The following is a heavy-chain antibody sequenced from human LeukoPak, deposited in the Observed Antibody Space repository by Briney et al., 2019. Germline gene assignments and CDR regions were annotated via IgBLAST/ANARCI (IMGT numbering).Heavy chain of an antibody. CDR2: IIPIFGTA. J-gene: IGHJ5*02. CDR1: GGTFSSYA. Sequence: ASVKVSCTASGGTFSSYAISWVRQAPGQGLEWRGGIIPIFGTANYAQKFQGRVTITTDEPTSTAYMGLSSLRSEDTAVYYCARDNYAGANWFDPWGQGSLGTVSS. V-gene: IGHV1-69*05. D-gene: IGHD1-7*01. CDR3: ARDNYAGANWFDP.